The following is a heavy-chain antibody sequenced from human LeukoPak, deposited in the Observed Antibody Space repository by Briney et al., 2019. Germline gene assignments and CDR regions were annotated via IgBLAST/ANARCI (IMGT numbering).Heavy chain of an antibody. CDR3: ARERPGSRVLDP. Sequence: PGGSLRLSCAASGFTFSSYAMSWVRQAPGKGLEWVSVISGSGGSTYYADSVKGRFTISRDNSKNTLYLQMNSLRVEDTAVYYCARERPGSRVLDPWGQGNVVTVSS. V-gene: IGHV3-23*01. CDR1: GFTFSSYA. D-gene: IGHD3-10*01. CDR2: ISGSGGST. J-gene: IGHJ5*02.